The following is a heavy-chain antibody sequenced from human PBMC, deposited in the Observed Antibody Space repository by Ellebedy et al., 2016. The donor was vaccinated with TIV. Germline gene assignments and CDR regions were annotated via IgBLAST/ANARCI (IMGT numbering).Heavy chain of an antibody. D-gene: IGHD6-19*01. CDR2: ISGGGDKT. CDR1: GFTFSSFA. Sequence: GESLKISCAASGFTFSSFAMSWVRQAPGKGLEWVSIISGGGDKTDYADSVKGRFTISRDNSKNTLYLQMNSLRAEDTAVYYCAKDRGSGWYENWFDPWGQGTLVTVSS. CDR3: AKDRGSGWYENWFDP. J-gene: IGHJ5*02. V-gene: IGHV3-23*01.